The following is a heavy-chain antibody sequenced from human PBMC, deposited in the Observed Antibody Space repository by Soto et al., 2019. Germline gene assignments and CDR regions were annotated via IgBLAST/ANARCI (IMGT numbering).Heavy chain of an antibody. Sequence: SQTLSLPCAISGDSVSSNSAAWNWIRQSPSRGLEWLGRTYYRSKWYNDYAVSVKSRITINPDTSKTQFSLQLTSVTPEDTAVYYCARDAAGAREGFRFDPWGQGTLVTASS. CDR2: TYYRSKWYN. D-gene: IGHD6-13*01. V-gene: IGHV6-1*01. J-gene: IGHJ5*02. CDR3: ARDAAGAREGFRFDP. CDR1: GDSVSSNSAA.